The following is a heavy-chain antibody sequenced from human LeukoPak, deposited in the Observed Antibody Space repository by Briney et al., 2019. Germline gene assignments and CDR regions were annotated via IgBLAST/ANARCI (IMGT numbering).Heavy chain of an antibody. Sequence: SETLSLTCTVSGGSISSYYWSWIRQPPGKGLEWIGYIYYSGSTNYNPSLKSRVTISVDTSKNQFSLKLSSVTAADMAVYYCARRWYRDAFDIWGQGTMVTVSS. V-gene: IGHV4-59*08. CDR2: IYYSGST. CDR1: GGSISSYY. J-gene: IGHJ3*02. D-gene: IGHD2-15*01. CDR3: ARRWYRDAFDI.